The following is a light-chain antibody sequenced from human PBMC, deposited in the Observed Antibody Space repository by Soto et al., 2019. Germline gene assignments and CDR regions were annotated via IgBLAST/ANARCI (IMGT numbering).Light chain of an antibody. CDR3: QGYSTSSGT. V-gene: IGKV1-5*01. Sequence: RASQSIDRWLAWYQQKTGKATKLLIYDGSTLESGVPSRFSFSGSGTEFDLSLPCLQPDDSATYFCQGYSTSSGTFGEGTRLDIK. J-gene: IGKJ1*01. CDR2: DGS. CDR1: QSIDRW.